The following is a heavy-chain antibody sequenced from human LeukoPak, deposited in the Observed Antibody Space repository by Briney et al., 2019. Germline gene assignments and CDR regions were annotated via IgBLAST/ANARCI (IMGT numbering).Heavy chain of an antibody. J-gene: IGHJ4*02. CDR3: SLWGYYDSSGYPPLYS. D-gene: IGHD3-22*01. CDR2: ISGSGGST. CDR1: GFTSSSYA. V-gene: IGHV3-23*01. Sequence: PGGSPRLSCAASGFTSSSYAMSWVRQAPGKGLEWVSAISGSGGSTYYADSVKGRFTISRDNCKNTLYMQMNSLRAEDTAVYYCSLWGYYDSSGYPPLYSWGQGTLVTVSS.